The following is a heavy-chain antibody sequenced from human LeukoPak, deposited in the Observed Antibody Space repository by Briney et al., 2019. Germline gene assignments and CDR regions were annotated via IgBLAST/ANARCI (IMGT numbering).Heavy chain of an antibody. CDR3: ARGVGDFDY. D-gene: IGHD3-16*01. CDR2: ISTSSTYI. Sequence: GGSLRLSCAASGFTFSSYSMNWVRQAPGKGLEWVSSISTSSTYIYYADSVKGRFTISRDNAKSSLYLEMNSLRAEDTAVYYCARGVGDFDYWGQGTLVTVSA. V-gene: IGHV3-21*01. CDR1: GFTFSSYS. J-gene: IGHJ4*02.